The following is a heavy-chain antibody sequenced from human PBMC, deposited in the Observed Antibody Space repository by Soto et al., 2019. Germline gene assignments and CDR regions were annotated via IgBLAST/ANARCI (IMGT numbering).Heavy chain of an antibody. CDR3: ARLDGNDYDSSCYYYYYYGMDV. CDR1: GFTFSDYY. CDR2: ISSSGSTI. Sequence: QVQLVESGGGLVKPGGSLRLSCAASGFTFSDYYMSWIRQAPGKGLEWVSYISSSGSTIYYADSVKGRFTISRDKAKNSLYLQMNSLRAEYTAVYYCARLDGNDYDSSCYYYYYYGMDVWGQGTTVTVSS. D-gene: IGHD3-22*01. V-gene: IGHV3-11*01. J-gene: IGHJ6*02.